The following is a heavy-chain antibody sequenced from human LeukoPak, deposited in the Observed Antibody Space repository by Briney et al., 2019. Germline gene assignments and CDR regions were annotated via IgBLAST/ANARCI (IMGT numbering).Heavy chain of an antibody. Sequence: GASVKVSCKAPGYTFTSYDINWVRQATGQGLEWMGWMNPNSGGTNSAQKFQGRVTMTRDTSIITAYMELSRLRSDDTAVYFCARGYYDSSDYEYFQHWGQGTLVTVSS. J-gene: IGHJ1*01. CDR2: MNPNSGGT. D-gene: IGHD3-22*01. CDR1: GYTFTSYD. CDR3: ARGYYDSSDYEYFQH. V-gene: IGHV1-2*02.